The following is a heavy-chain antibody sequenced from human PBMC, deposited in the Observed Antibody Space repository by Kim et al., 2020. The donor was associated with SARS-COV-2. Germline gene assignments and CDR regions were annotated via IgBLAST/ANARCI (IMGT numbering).Heavy chain of an antibody. J-gene: IGHJ6*02. Sequence: ASVKVSCKASGYTFTSYGISWVRQAPGQGLEWMGWISAYNGNTNYAQKLQGRVTMTTDTSTSTAYMELRSLRSDDTAVYYCARDPRRAVAGTTYYYYYGMDVWGQGTTVTVSS. CDR3: ARDPRRAVAGTTYYYYYGMDV. D-gene: IGHD6-19*01. CDR2: ISAYNGNT. CDR1: GYTFTSYG. V-gene: IGHV1-18*01.